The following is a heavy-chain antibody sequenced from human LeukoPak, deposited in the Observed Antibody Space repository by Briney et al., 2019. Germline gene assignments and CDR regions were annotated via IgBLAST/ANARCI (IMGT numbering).Heavy chain of an antibody. CDR1: GFTFSSYS. D-gene: IGHD6-13*01. CDR3: AREVAVAGTIN. V-gene: IGHV3-21*01. Sequence: GGSLRLSCAASGFTFSSYSMTWVRQAPGRGLEWVSCITSSSSDIYYADSVKARFTISRDNAKKSLYLQMNSLRAEDTAMYYCAREVAVAGTINWCQGTLVTVSS. CDR2: ITSSSSDI. J-gene: IGHJ4*02.